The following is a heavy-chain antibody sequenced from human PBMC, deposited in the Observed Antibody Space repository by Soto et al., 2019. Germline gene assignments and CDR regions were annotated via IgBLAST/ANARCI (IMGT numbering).Heavy chain of an antibody. CDR3: AGPIAAAGSFDY. V-gene: IGHV4-34*01. J-gene: IGHJ4*02. D-gene: IGHD6-13*01. CDR1: GGSFSGYY. CDR2: INHSGST. Sequence: SETLSLTCAVYGGSFSGYYWSWIRQPPGKGLEWIGEINHSGSTNYNPSLKSRVTISVDTSKNQFSLKLSSVTAADTAVYYCAGPIAAAGSFDYWGQGTLVTVSS.